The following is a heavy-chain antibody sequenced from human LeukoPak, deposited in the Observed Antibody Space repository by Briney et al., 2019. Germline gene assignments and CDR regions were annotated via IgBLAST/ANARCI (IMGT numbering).Heavy chain of an antibody. J-gene: IGHJ4*02. CDR3: ARDFYSSGGTWYDLFDY. CDR2: ISGYNGDT. CDR1: GYTFITYG. V-gene: IGHV1-18*01. D-gene: IGHD2-15*01. Sequence: ASVKVSCKTSGYTFITYGISWVRQAPGQGLEWMGWISGYNGDTSYAQKFQGRVTMTRDTSTRTAYMELRSLTSDGTAVYHCARDFYSSGGTWYDLFDYWGQGTLVTVSP.